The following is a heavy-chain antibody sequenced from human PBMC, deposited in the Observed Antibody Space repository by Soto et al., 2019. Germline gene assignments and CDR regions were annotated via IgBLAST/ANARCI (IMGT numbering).Heavy chain of an antibody. CDR1: GFTFNTYG. CDR2: IWYDGSNN. D-gene: IGHD2-15*01. J-gene: IGHJ6*02. V-gene: IGHV3-33*08. Sequence: QVQLVESGGGVVQPGGSLRLSCTTSGFTFNTYGMYWVRQAPGKGLEWVAIIWYDGSNNTYGDSVKGRFTISRDNSKNTLYLQMNSLGAEDTALYYCARGDCTGAYCYSWPFNYGVDVWGQGTTVTVSS. CDR3: ARGDCTGAYCYSWPFNYGVDV.